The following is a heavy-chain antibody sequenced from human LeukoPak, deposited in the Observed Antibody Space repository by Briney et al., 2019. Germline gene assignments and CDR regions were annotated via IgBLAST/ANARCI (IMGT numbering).Heavy chain of an antibody. D-gene: IGHD6-6*01. CDR3: ARDYSSSSFRVLDYYYMDV. V-gene: IGHV3-21*01. J-gene: IGHJ6*03. CDR2: ISSTSSYI. Sequence: GGSLRLSCVASGFSFNTYTMNWVRQAPGKGLGWVSSISSTSSYIYYADSAKGRFTISRDNAKNSLYLQMNSLRAEDTAVFYCARDYSSSSFRVLDYYYMDVWGRGTTVTVSS. CDR1: GFSFNTYT.